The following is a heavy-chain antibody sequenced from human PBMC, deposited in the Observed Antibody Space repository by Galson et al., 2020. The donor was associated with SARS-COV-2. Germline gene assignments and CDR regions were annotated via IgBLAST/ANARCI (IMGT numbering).Heavy chain of an antibody. V-gene: IGHV4-34*01. D-gene: IGHD3-16*01. CDR3: ARVYQAPVWGIGELRNKRGRLDI. CDR2: IHYRGST. CDR1: GGRLGGHS. J-gene: IGHJ4*02. Sequence: SETLSLTCAVYGGRLGGHSWSWIRQAPGQGLEWIGEIHYRGSTNYNPSLKSRPSISVDTSRNQVSLNLTSANAADTAMYYCARVYQAPVWGIGELRNKRGRLDIWGQGTLVTVSS.